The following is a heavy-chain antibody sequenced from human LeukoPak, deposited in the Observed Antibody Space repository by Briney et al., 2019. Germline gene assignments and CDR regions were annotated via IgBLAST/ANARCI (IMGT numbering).Heavy chain of an antibody. CDR2: VYYGRSP. J-gene: IGHJ4*02. D-gene: IGHD3-22*01. CDR3: ARLAYYDSSGYGY. V-gene: IGHV4-39*07. CDR1: GDSISRSTYY. Sequence: SETLSLTCTVSGDSISRSTYYWAWIRQPPGKGLEWIGSVYYGRSPYYNPSLKSRVTISVDTSKNQFSLKLGSVTAADTAVYYCARLAYYDSSGYGYWGQGTLVTVSS.